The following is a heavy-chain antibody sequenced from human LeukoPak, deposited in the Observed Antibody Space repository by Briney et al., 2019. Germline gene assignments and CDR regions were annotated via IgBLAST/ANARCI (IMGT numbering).Heavy chain of an antibody. Sequence: SETLSLTCTVSGGSIRSYYWSWIRQPPGKGLEWIGYIYYGGSTNYNPSLKSRVTISLDTSKNQFSLKLSSVTAADTAVYYCARRYGDYEDYWGQGTLVTVSS. CDR1: GGSIRSYY. D-gene: IGHD4-17*01. CDR3: ARRYGDYEDY. CDR2: IYYGGST. V-gene: IGHV4-59*01. J-gene: IGHJ4*02.